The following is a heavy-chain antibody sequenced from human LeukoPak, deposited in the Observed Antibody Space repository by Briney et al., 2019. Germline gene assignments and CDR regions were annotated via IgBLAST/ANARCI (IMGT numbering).Heavy chain of an antibody. Sequence: GASVKVSCKASGYTFTSYAMHWVRQAPGQRLEWMGWINAGNGNTKYSQKFQGRVTITRDTSASTAYMELSSLRSEDTAVYYCAREDRPTYDILTGSIRGVDYWGQGTLVTVSS. V-gene: IGHV1-3*01. CDR1: GYTFTSYA. J-gene: IGHJ4*02. D-gene: IGHD3-9*01. CDR3: AREDRPTYDILTGSIRGVDY. CDR2: INAGNGNT.